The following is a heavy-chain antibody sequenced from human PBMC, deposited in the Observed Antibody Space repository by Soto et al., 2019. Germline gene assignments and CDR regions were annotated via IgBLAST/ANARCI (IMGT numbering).Heavy chain of an antibody. CDR1: GFTFTSYG. CDR2: ISYDGGLK. D-gene: IGHD3-10*01. J-gene: IGHJ4*02. CDR3: VSDRGYGQASVPYS. Sequence: QAQLVESGGGVVQPGRSLRLSCAASGFTFTSYGMHWVRQAPGTRLEWVAVISYDGGLKHYADSVKGRFTISRDNSKNMVLRQMNSLRAEDTAVYYCVSDRGYGQASVPYSWGKGTLVSVA. V-gene: IGHV3-30*03.